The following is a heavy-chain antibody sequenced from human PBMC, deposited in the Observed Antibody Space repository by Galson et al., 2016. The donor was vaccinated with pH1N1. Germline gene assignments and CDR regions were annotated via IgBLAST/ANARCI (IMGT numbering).Heavy chain of an antibody. J-gene: IGHJ4*02. V-gene: IGHV3-23*01. D-gene: IGHD1-26*01. CDR3: AKAHTTRSGTYPYFFDY. CDR2: TSGGGGST. Sequence: SLRLSCAASGFTFSSYAVSWVRQAPGKGLEWVSGTSGGGGSTYYADSVKGRFTISRDNSRNTLYLRMNSLRADDTAVYYCAKAHTTRSGTYPYFFDYWGQGTLVTVSS. CDR1: GFTFSSYA.